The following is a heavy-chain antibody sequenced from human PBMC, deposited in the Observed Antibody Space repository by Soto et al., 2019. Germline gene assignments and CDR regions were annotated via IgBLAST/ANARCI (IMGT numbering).Heavy chain of an antibody. V-gene: IGHV4-34*01. CDR2: INHSGST. Sequence: SETLALTCSVYGGYFRGYYWSWIGQPPGKGLGWIGEINHSGSTNYNPSLKSRVTISVDTSKNQFSLKLSSVTAADTAVYYCARGAGYPLWSGYYRRIQVGDRPIDYWGQGTLVTVSA. D-gene: IGHD3-3*01. J-gene: IGHJ4*02. CDR1: GGYFRGYY. CDR3: ARGAGYPLWSGYYRRIQVGDRPIDY.